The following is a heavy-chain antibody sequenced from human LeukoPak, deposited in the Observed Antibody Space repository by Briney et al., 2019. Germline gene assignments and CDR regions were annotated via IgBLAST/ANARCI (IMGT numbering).Heavy chain of an antibody. Sequence: GASVKVSCKASGYTFTGYYMHWVRQAPGQGLEWMGWINPNSGGTNYAQKFQGRVTMTWDTSISTAYMELSRLRSDDTAVYYCARDSRRGLYSSSWSVFDCWGQGTLVTVSS. J-gene: IGHJ4*02. CDR1: GYTFTGYY. D-gene: IGHD6-13*01. CDR2: INPNSGGT. V-gene: IGHV1-2*02. CDR3: ARDSRRGLYSSSWSVFDC.